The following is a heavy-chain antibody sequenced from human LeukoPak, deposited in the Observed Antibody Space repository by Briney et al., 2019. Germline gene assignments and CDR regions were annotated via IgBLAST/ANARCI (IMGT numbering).Heavy chain of an antibody. CDR2: IYSGGST. V-gene: IGHV3-53*01. Sequence: GGSLRLSCAASGFTVSSNYMSWVRQAPGKGLEWVSVIYSGGSTYYADSVKGRFTISRDNSKNTLYLQMNSLRAEDTAVYYCAKSVVTPLDFDYWGQGTLVTVSS. CDR3: AKSVVTPLDFDY. CDR1: GFTVSSNY. D-gene: IGHD4-23*01. J-gene: IGHJ4*02.